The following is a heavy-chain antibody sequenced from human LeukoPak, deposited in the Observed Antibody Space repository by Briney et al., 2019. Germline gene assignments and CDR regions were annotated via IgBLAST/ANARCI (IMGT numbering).Heavy chain of an antibody. CDR2: IYTSGST. CDR1: GGSISSYY. V-gene: IGHV4-4*09. CDR3: ARVYYYDSSGYPNGMDV. D-gene: IGHD3-22*01. Sequence: PSETLSLTCTVSGGSISSYYWSWIRQPPGKGLEWIGYIYTSGSTNYNPSLKSRVTISVDTSKNQFSLKLSSVTAADTAVYYCARVYYYDSSGYPNGMDVWGQGTTVTVSS. J-gene: IGHJ6*02.